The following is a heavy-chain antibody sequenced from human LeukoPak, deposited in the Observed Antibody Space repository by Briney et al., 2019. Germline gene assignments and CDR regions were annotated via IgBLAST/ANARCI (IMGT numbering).Heavy chain of an antibody. V-gene: IGHV3-64*01. Sequence: GGSLRLSCAASGFTFSSYAMHWVRQAPGKGLEYVSAISSNGGSTYYANSVKGRFTISRDNSKNTLYLQMGSLRAEDMAVYYCARGRIVGATFDYWGQGTLVTVSS. CDR1: GFTFSSYA. D-gene: IGHD1-26*01. CDR3: ARGRIVGATFDY. J-gene: IGHJ4*02. CDR2: ISSNGGST.